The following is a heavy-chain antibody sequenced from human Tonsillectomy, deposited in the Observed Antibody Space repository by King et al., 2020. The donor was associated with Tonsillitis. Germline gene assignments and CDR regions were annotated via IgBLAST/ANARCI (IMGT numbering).Heavy chain of an antibody. J-gene: IGHJ4*02. CDR2: IKSKIDGGTT. D-gene: IGHD5-18*01. CDR1: GFTFNDAW. Sequence: VQLVESGGGLVKPGGSLRLSCAASGFTFNDAWMNWVRQAPGTGLEWVGRIKSKIDGGTTDYAAPVKGRFTISRDDSKTTLYLQMNSLKTEDTAVYYCTTLGYSYPFDYWGQGTLVIVSS. CDR3: TTLGYSYPFDY. V-gene: IGHV3-15*07.